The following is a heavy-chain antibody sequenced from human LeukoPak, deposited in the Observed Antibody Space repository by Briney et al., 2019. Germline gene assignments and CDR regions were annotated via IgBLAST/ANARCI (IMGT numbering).Heavy chain of an antibody. CDR1: CGSISRGGFY. D-gene: IGHD5-18*01. J-gene: IGHJ4*02. Sequence: PSQTPSPTFPFSCGSISRGGFYWSWIPHPPRKGLEWIGYIYYGGDTKYNPSLKSRVTTSVDTSKNQFSLKLSSVTAADTAVYYCARDVYSYGPDYWGQGTLVTVSS. CDR3: ARDVYSYGPDY. CDR2: IYYGGDT. V-gene: IGHV4-31*03.